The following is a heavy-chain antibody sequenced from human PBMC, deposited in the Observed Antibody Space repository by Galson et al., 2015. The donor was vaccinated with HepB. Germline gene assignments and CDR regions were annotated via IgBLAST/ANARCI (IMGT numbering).Heavy chain of an antibody. D-gene: IGHD6-13*01. J-gene: IGHJ5*02. Sequence: SVKVSCKASGGTFSSDGISWGRQAPGQGLEWMGGILPTFGIANYAQKFQGRVTITAAESTSTAYMELSSLRSEDTAVYYCVRDNMGRIAAAVPNWFDPWGQGTLVTVSS. V-gene: IGHV1-69*13. CDR1: GGTFSSDG. CDR2: ILPTFGIA. CDR3: VRDNMGRIAAAVPNWFDP.